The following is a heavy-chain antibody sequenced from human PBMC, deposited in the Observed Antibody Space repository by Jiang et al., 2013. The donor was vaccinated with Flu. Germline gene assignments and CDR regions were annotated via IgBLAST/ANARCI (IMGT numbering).Heavy chain of an antibody. V-gene: IGHV5-10-1*01. CDR3: ARHTRGYFGARWFDP. J-gene: IGHJ5*02. CDR2: IDPSDSYS. Sequence: GAEVKKPGESLRISCKGSGYSFTNYWISWVRQMPGKGLEWMGRIDPSDSYSSYSPSFEGHVTISADKSISTAYLQWSILKASDTAMYYCARHTRGYFGARWFDPWGQGTLVTVSS. D-gene: IGHD3-16*01. CDR1: GYSFTNYW.